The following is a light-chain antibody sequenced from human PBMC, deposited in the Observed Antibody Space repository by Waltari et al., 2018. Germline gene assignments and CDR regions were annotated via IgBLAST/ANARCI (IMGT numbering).Light chain of an antibody. Sequence: QLAVTQSPSASASLGASVKITCTLSSEHSAYAIAWHQQQPEKGPRFLMKIDGGGRHSKGDGIPFRFSGSSSGAERYLTISSLQYEDEADYYCQTWDTDVVVFGGGTKLTVL. J-gene: IGLJ2*01. CDR1: SEHSAYA. CDR2: IDGGGRH. V-gene: IGLV4-69*01. CDR3: QTWDTDVVV.